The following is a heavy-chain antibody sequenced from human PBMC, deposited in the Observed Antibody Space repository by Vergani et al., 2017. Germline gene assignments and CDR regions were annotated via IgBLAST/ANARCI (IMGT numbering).Heavy chain of an antibody. Sequence: QVQLVQSGAEVKKPGSSVKVSCKASGGTFSSYAISWVRQAPGQGLEWMGRIIPILGIANYAQKFQGRVTITADKSTSTAYMELSSLRSEDTAVYYCARGGDCSGGSCHPEAFDIWGQGTMVTVSS. CDR1: GGTFSSYA. D-gene: IGHD2-15*01. CDR2: IIPILGIA. CDR3: ARGGDCSGGSCHPEAFDI. J-gene: IGHJ3*02. V-gene: IGHV1-69*04.